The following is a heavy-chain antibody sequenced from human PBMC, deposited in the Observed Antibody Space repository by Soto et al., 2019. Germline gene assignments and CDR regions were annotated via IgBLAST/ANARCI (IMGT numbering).Heavy chain of an antibody. CDR1: SGSIFTTNW. CDR2: IYHSGSP. CDR3: ARKPDVATAKVGGGYVFDV. J-gene: IGHJ3*01. Sequence: QVQLQESGPGLVKPSGTMSLTCAASSGSIFTTNWWSWVRQSPGRGLQWIGDIYHSGSPKYNPSPTSRVSISRAKANARFFLNPSSVPAADTAVYYCARKPDVATAKVGGGYVFDVWGQGTMVTVSS. D-gene: IGHD3-16*01. V-gene: IGHV4-4*02.